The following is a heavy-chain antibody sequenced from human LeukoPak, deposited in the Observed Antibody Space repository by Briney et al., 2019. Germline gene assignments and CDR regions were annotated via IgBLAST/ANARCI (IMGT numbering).Heavy chain of an antibody. V-gene: IGHV3-33*05. CDR3: AKEPHDYTPYYYYMDV. CDR1: GFTFSSYG. CDR2: ISYDGSNK. Sequence: PGGSLRLSCVASGFTFSSYGMHWVRQAPGKGLEWVAVISYDGSNKYYADSVKGRFTISRDNSRNTLYLQMNSLRAEDTAVYYCAKEPHDYTPYYYYMDVWGKGTTVTVSS. J-gene: IGHJ6*03. D-gene: IGHD4-11*01.